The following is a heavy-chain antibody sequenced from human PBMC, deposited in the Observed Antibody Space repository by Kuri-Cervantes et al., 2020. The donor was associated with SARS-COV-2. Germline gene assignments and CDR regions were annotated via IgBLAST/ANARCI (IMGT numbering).Heavy chain of an antibody. CDR2: IGSSRGSK. V-gene: IGHV3-21*01. J-gene: IGHJ4*02. Sequence: GESLKISCAASGFAFSNFTLNWVRQAPGKGLEWVSSIGSSRGSKYFADSVKGRFTISRDNAKNSVYLQMSSLRADDTAVYYCAREKGSSSWPIDYWGQGTLVTVSS. CDR3: AREKGSSSWPIDY. D-gene: IGHD6-13*01. CDR1: GFAFSNFT.